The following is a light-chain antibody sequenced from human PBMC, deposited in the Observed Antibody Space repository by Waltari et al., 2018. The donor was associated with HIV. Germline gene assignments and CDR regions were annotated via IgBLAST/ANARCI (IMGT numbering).Light chain of an antibody. CDR3: QQYYSLPFT. V-gene: IGKV4-1*01. J-gene: IGKJ3*01. CDR1: QSVLYSSSSKNY. CDR2: WAS. Sequence: DIVMTQSPDSLVVSLGERATINCKSSQSVLYSSSSKNYLDLYQQKPGQSPKLLIYWASTRESGVPDRFSGVGTRTEFTLTISSLQAEEVAVYYCQQYYSLPFTFGPATKVDIK.